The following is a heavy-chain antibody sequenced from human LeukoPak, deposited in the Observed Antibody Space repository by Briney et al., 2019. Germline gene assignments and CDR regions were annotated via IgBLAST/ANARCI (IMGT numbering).Heavy chain of an antibody. D-gene: IGHD4-23*01. CDR2: IHYSGST. V-gene: IGHV4-59*01. J-gene: IGHJ6*03. CDR1: GGSITNYY. Sequence: SETRSLTCTVSGGSITNYYWTWIRQPPGKGLEWIGYIHYSGSTNYNPSLKSRVTISVDTSKNQFSLKLSSVTAADTAVYYCARASVTYYYYYYMDVWDKGTTVTVSS. CDR3: ARASVTYYYYYYMDV.